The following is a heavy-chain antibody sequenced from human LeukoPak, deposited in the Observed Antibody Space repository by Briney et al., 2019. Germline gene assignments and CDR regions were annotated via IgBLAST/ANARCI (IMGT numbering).Heavy chain of an antibody. CDR2: IWNSGDII. CDR3: ARGWSSSADY. Sequence: GVSLRLSCAASGFTLSNYEMYWVPQGPGRGRECVSYIWNSGDIIHYADSMKVRFTISTDNAKASLYLQMNSPGAEDMAVYHCARGWSSSADYWGHGTLVTVSS. CDR1: GFTLSNYE. J-gene: IGHJ4*01. D-gene: IGHD6-6*01. V-gene: IGHV3-48*03.